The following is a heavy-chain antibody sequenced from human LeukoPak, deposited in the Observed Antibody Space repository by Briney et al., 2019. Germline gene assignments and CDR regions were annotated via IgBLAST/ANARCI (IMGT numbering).Heavy chain of an antibody. CDR3: ARRNNWFDP. CDR2: IYPGDSDT. Sequence: GESLNISCRGSGYNFPTYWIGWVRQMPGKGLEWMGIIYPGDSDTRYSPSFQGQVTISADKSISTAYLQWSSLKASDTAMYYCARRNNWFDPWGQGTLVTVSS. CDR1: GYNFPTYW. J-gene: IGHJ5*02. V-gene: IGHV5-51*01.